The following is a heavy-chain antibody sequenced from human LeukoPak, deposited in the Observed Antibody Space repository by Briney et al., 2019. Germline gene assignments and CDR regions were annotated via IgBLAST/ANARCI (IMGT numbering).Heavy chain of an antibody. D-gene: IGHD4-4*01. CDR1: GFTVSSHA. CDR2: ISANDFRA. J-gene: IGHJ4*02. CDR3: GKGKSESAYSSVDS. V-gene: IGHV3-23*01. Sequence: PGGSLRLSCAASGFTVSSHAMSWVRQTPGKGLEWVSVISANDFRAYYAGSVKGRFTISRDNSENTLNLQMYSLRAEDTAVYYCGKGKSESAYSSVDSWGQGTLVTVSS.